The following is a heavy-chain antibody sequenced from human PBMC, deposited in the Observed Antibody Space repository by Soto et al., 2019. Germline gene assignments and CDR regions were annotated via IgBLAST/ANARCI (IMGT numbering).Heavy chain of an antibody. CDR1: GFTLSNYG. Sequence: GGSLSLSCAATGFTLSNYGMHWVRQAPGKGLEWVAVISHDESFKYYADSVKGRFTISRDNSKNTLYLQMNSLRPEDTAVYHCAKDISRIIWFDPWGQGTLVTVSS. V-gene: IGHV3-30*18. CDR3: AKDISRIIWFDP. CDR2: ISHDESFK. J-gene: IGHJ5*02. D-gene: IGHD3-10*01.